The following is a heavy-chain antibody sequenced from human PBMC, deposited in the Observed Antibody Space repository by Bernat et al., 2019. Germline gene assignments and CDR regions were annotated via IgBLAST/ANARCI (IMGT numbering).Heavy chain of an antibody. Sequence: EVQLVESGGGLVQPGGSLRLSCAASGFRFSSHDMHWVRQTTGKGLEWVSAIDTAGETYYPGSVKGRFTISRENAKNSLYLEMNSLRAGDTAVYFCVREQQLGGPDALDIWGHGTMVTVSS. CDR2: IDTAGET. V-gene: IGHV3-13*01. CDR3: VREQQLGGPDALDI. J-gene: IGHJ3*02. CDR1: GFRFSSHD. D-gene: IGHD6-13*01.